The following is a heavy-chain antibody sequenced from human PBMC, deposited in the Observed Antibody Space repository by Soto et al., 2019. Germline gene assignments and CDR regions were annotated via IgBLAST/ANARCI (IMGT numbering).Heavy chain of an antibody. D-gene: IGHD4-17*01. CDR3: ARDSRDYGDY. CDR2: ISSSSSTI. V-gene: IGHV3-48*01. CDR1: GFTFSSYS. J-gene: IGHJ4*02. Sequence: PGGSLRLSCAASGFTFSSYSMNWVRQAPGKGLEWVSCISSSSSTIYYADSVKGRFTISRDNAKNSLYLQMNRLRAEDTAVDYCARDSRDYGDYWGQGTLVTVSP.